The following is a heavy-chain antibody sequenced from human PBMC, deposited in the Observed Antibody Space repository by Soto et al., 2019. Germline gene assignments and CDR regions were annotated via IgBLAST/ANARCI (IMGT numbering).Heavy chain of an antibody. Sequence: LRLSCAASGFTFNTYGFNWVRQSPCKVRDWVAFIWYDGNTKYYADSVKGRFTISRDNLKNTLYLQMNSLTAEDTAVYYCARPLVAPVAGPYYYGMDVWGQGTTVTVSS. CDR2: IWYDGNTK. D-gene: IGHD6-19*01. J-gene: IGHJ6*02. V-gene: IGHV3-33*08. CDR3: ARPLVAPVAGPYYYGMDV. CDR1: GFTFNTYG.